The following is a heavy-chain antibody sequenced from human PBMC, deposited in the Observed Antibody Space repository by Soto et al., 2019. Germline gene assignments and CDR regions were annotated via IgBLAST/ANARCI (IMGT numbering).Heavy chain of an antibody. D-gene: IGHD1-7*01. CDR3: AATPGTTGAPVVVDV. J-gene: IGHJ6*02. CDR2: ISAYNGNT. V-gene: IGHV1-18*04. Sequence: QVQLVQSGAEVKKPGASVKVSCRASGYTFTSYGISWVRQAPGQGLEWMGWISAYNGNTNDAQKLQGRVTLTRDTSTSTGYRELRSLRSYDTAVYYCAATPGTTGAPVVVDVWGQGTTVTVSS. CDR1: GYTFTSYG.